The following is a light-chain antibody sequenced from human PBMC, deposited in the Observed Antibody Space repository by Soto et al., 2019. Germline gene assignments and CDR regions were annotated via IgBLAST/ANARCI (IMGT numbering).Light chain of an antibody. Sequence: DIQMTQSPSSLSASVGDRVTITCRASQSISSYLNWYQQKPGKAPKLLIYAASSLQSGVPSRFSGSGSGKDFPFTISSLQREDFATYYCHPSYSTPWTLGKGTKVEIK. CDR1: QSISSY. J-gene: IGKJ1*01. CDR2: AAS. V-gene: IGKV1-39*01. CDR3: HPSYSTPWT.